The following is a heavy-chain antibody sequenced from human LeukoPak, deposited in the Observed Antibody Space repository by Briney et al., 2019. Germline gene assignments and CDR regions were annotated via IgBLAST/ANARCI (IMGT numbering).Heavy chain of an antibody. Sequence: SETLSLTCTVSGGSISTFYWSWIRRPPGKGLEWIGYISYSGSTNFNPSLTSRVTISVDTSKNQFSLKLSSVTAADTAVYYCVRSAQGRGGYAFDYWGQGTLVTVSS. V-gene: IGHV4-59*12. CDR2: ISYSGST. J-gene: IGHJ4*02. CDR1: GGSISTFY. CDR3: VRSAQGRGGYAFDY. D-gene: IGHD5-12*01.